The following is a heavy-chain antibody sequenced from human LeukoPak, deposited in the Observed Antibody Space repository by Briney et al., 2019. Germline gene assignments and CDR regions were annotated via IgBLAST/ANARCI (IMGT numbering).Heavy chain of an antibody. CDR2: IWYDGSNK. CDR3: ARVLKSYDFWSGYYEEAYYYYGMDV. V-gene: IGHV3-33*08. J-gene: IGHJ6*02. CDR1: GFIFSTYW. D-gene: IGHD3-3*01. Sequence: GGSLRLSCAASGFIFSTYWMHWVRQAPGKGLEWVAVIWYDGSNKYYADSVKGRFTISRDNSKNTLYLQMNSLRAEDTAVYYCARVLKSYDFWSGYYEEAYYYYGMDVWGQGTTVTVSS.